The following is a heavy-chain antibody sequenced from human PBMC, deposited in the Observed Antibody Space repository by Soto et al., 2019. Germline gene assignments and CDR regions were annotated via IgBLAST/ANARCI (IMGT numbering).Heavy chain of an antibody. CDR3: ARGRGGYD. D-gene: IGHD1-1*01. CDR2: ISAHNCNT. CDR1: GYGFTTYG. Sequence: QIHLVQSGAEVKKPGASVKVSCKGSGYGFTTYGITWVRQAPGQGLEWMAWISAHNCNTNYEQKPQGRVTVTRATSTTTAYMELRSLRSEDTAVDYCARGRGGYDWGQGAMVTVSS. V-gene: IGHV1-18*01. J-gene: IGHJ4*02.